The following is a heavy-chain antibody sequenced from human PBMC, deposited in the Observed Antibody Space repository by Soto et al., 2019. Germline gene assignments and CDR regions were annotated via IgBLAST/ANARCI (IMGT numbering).Heavy chain of an antibody. CDR3: VKDEGIEAMDV. Sequence: PVGSLRLSCVTSGFTFSRNTMNWGRQAPGKGLEWVASITSSGSYVYYADSVKGRFSASRDNAKNSLSLQMDSLRPDDTAIYFCVKDEGIEAMDVWGQGTTVTVSS. CDR1: GFTFSRNT. J-gene: IGHJ6*02. CDR2: ITSSGSYV. V-gene: IGHV3-21*01. D-gene: IGHD3-3*02.